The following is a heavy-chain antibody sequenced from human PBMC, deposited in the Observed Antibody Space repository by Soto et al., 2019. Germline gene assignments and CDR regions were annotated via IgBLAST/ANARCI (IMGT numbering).Heavy chain of an antibody. Sequence: SGPTLVNPTQTLTLTCTFSGFSLSTSGVAVGWIRQPPGKALEWLALIYWDDDKRYSPSLKSRLTITKDTSKNQVVLTMTNMDPVDTATYYCVHRASKCLSSSCYNWFDPWGQGTLVTVSS. D-gene: IGHD2-2*01. CDR1: GFSLSTSGVA. CDR3: VHRASKCLSSSCYNWFDP. V-gene: IGHV2-5*02. CDR2: IYWDDDK. J-gene: IGHJ5*02.